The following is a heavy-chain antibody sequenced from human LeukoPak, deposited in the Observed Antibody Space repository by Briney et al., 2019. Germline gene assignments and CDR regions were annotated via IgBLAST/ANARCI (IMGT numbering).Heavy chain of an antibody. CDR1: GFTFSSYG. V-gene: IGHV3-33*01. D-gene: IGHD4-17*01. Sequence: GGSLRLSCAASGFTFSSYGMHWVRQAPGKGLEWVAVIWYDGSNKYYADSVKGRFTISRDNSKNTLYLQMNSPRAEDTAVYYCARGYGDYGGAFDIWGQGTMVTVSS. CDR2: IWYDGSNK. J-gene: IGHJ3*02. CDR3: ARGYGDYGGAFDI.